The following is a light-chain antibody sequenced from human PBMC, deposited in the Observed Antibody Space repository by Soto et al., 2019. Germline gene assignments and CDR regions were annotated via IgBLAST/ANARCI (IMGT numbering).Light chain of an antibody. Sequence: QSVLTQPPSASGSPGQSVTISCTGTSSDVGGYNYVSWYQQHPGKAPKLMIYEVSKRPSGVPDRSSGSKSGNTASLTVSGLQADDEADYYCSSYGGSNSSGVFGTGTKVTVL. CDR3: SSYGGSNSSGV. J-gene: IGLJ1*01. CDR1: SSDVGGYNY. CDR2: EVS. V-gene: IGLV2-8*01.